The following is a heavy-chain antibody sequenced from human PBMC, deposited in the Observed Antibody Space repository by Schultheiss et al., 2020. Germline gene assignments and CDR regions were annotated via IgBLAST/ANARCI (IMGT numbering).Heavy chain of an antibody. J-gene: IGHJ4*02. V-gene: IGHV3-21*01. CDR2: ISSSSSYI. D-gene: IGHD2-15*01. CDR3: ARVVAATPARRHTFDY. Sequence: GGSLRLSCAASGFTFSSYWMSWVRQAPGKGLEWVSSISSSSSYIYYADSVKGRFTISRDNAKNSLYLQMNSLRAEDTAVYYCARVVAATPARRHTFDYWGQGTLVTVSS. CDR1: GFTFSSYW.